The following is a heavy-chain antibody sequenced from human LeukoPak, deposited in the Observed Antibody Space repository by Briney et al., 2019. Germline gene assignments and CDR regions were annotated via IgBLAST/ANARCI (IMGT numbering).Heavy chain of an antibody. J-gene: IGHJ4*02. V-gene: IGHV1-2*02. Sequence: ASVKGACKAPGYTFTGYYMHWVRQAPGKGVEGMGWINPNSGGTNYAQKFQGRVTMTRDTSISTAYMELSRLRSDDTAVYYCARSIAAAGHFDYWGQGTLVTVSS. CDR1: GYTFTGYY. CDR2: INPNSGGT. CDR3: ARSIAAAGHFDY. D-gene: IGHD6-13*01.